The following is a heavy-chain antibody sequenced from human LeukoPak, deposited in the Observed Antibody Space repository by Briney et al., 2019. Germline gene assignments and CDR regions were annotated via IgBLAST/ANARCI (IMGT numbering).Heavy chain of an antibody. D-gene: IGHD3-16*01. J-gene: IGHJ4*02. CDR3: AKFEFGF. CDR2: ISYDGSNK. Sequence: GGSLRLSCAASGFTFSNYALHWVRQAPGKGLEWVAVISYDGSNKFYADSVRGRFTISRDNSKNTLYLQMNSLRDEDTAVYYCAKFEFGFWGQGTLVTVSS. V-gene: IGHV3-30*04. CDR1: GFTFSNYA.